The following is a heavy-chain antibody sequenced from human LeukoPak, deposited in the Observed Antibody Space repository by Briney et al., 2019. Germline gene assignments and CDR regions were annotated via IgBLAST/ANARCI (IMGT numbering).Heavy chain of an antibody. CDR2: ISAYNGNT. D-gene: IGHD3-9*01. Sequence: ASVKVSCKASGYTFTSYGISWVRQAPRQGREWMGWISAYNGNTNYAQKLQGRVNMTTDTSTSTAYMELRSLRSDDTAVYYCARSRELVTSYYFDYWGQGTLVTVSS. CDR3: ARSRELVTSYYFDY. V-gene: IGHV1-18*01. CDR1: GYTFTSYG. J-gene: IGHJ4*02.